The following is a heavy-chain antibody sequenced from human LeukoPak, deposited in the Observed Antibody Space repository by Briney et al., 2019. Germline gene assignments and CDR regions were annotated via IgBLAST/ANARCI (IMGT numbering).Heavy chain of an antibody. J-gene: IGHJ4*02. V-gene: IGHV3-64*01. Sequence: GGSLRLFCAASGFAFSSYAMHWVRQAPGKGLEFVSAISGNGGSTYYANSVKGRFTISRDNSKNTLYLQMGSLRPEDMAVYYCARIGGTVTTNYFDYWGQGTLVTVSS. CDR2: ISGNGGST. D-gene: IGHD4-17*01. CDR3: ARIGGTVTTNYFDY. CDR1: GFAFSSYA.